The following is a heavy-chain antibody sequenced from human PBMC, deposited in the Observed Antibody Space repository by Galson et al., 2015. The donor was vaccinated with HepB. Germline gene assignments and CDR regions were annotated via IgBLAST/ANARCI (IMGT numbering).Heavy chain of an antibody. J-gene: IGHJ4*02. D-gene: IGHD1-26*01. CDR3: ARSEDPIVGATTYYFDS. CDR2: INLPGSEI. Sequence: SLRLSCAASGFTFDSYWMTWVRQAPGKGLEWVTNINLPGSEIFYVDSVKGRFTISRDNAKNSLYLQMNSLRAEDTAVYYCARSEDPIVGATTYYFDSWGQGTLVTVSS. V-gene: IGHV3-7*01. CDR1: GFTFDSYW.